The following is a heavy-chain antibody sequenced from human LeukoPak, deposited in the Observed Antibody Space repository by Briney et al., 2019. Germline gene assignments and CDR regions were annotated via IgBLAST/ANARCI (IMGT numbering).Heavy chain of an antibody. J-gene: IGHJ6*02. D-gene: IGHD2-15*01. CDR1: GYTFTSYF. CDR3: ARVRYSPDYYGMDV. V-gene: IGHV1-69*13. Sequence: SVKVSCKASGYTFTSYFIHWVRQAPGQGLEWMGGIIPIFGTANYAQKFQGRVTITADESTSTAYMELSSLRSEDTAVYYCARVRYSPDYYGMDVWGQGTTVTVSS. CDR2: IIPIFGTA.